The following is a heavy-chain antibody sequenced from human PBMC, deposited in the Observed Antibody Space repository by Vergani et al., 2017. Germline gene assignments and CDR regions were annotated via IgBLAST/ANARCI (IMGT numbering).Heavy chain of an antibody. Sequence: QVQLVQSGAEVKKPGASVKVSCKASGYTFSSYGISWVRPAPGQGLEWMGWISTYNGKTNYAQKLQGRVTMTTDTSTSTAYMELRSLRSDDTAVYYCARPYSNYVHFYFDYWGQGTLVTVSS. D-gene: IGHD4-11*01. CDR1: GYTFSSYG. J-gene: IGHJ4*02. CDR3: ARPYSNYVHFYFDY. V-gene: IGHV1-18*01. CDR2: ISTYNGKT.